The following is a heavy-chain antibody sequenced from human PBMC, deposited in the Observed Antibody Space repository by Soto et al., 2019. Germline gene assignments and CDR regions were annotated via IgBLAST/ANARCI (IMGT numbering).Heavy chain of an antibody. CDR3: ARDKRDLRFLEWSYYFDF. CDR1: GFTFSSYA. D-gene: IGHD3-3*01. Sequence: GGSLRLSCAASGFTFSSYAMHWVRQAPGKGLEWVAVISYDGSNKYYADSVKGRFTISRDNSKNTLYLQLNSLRAEDTAVYYCARDKRDLRFLEWSYYFDFWAQRTLVTVSS. J-gene: IGHJ4*02. CDR2: ISYDGSNK. V-gene: IGHV3-30-3*01.